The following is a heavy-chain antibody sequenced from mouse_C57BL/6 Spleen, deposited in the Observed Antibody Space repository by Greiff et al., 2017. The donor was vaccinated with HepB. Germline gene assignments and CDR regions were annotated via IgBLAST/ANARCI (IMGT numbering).Heavy chain of an antibody. Sequence: EVHLVESGEGLVKPGGSLKLSCAASGFTFSSYAMSWVRQTPEKRLEWVAYISSGGDYIYYADTVKGRFTISRDNARNTLYLQMSSLKSEDTAMYYCTRDRDSSGYDAMGYWGQGTSVTVAS. D-gene: IGHD3-2*02. V-gene: IGHV5-9-1*02. CDR2: ISSGGDYI. CDR3: TRDRDSSGYDAMGY. CDR1: GFTFSSYA. J-gene: IGHJ4*01.